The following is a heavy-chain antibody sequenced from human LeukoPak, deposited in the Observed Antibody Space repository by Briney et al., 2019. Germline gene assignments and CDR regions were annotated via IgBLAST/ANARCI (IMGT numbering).Heavy chain of an antibody. CDR2: ISSSSSYI. D-gene: IGHD6-13*01. V-gene: IGHV3-21*01. J-gene: IGHJ4*02. Sequence: GGSLRLSCAASGFTFSSYSMNWVRQAPGKGLEWVSSISSSSSYIYYADSVKGRLTISRDNAKNSLYLQMNSLRAEDTAVYYCAKDLRRSSWYAFDYWGQGTLVTVSS. CDR3: AKDLRRSSWYAFDY. CDR1: GFTFSSYS.